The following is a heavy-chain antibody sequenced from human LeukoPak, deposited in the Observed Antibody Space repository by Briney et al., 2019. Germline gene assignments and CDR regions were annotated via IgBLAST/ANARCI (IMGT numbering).Heavy chain of an antibody. D-gene: IGHD6-19*01. CDR2: IKQDGSEK. V-gene: IGHV3-7*01. CDR3: ARDRGSSGWYEFDY. CDR1: GFTSSSYW. J-gene: IGHJ4*02. Sequence: PGGSLRISCAASGFTSSSYWMSWVRQAPGKGLERVANIKQDGSEKYYVDSVKGRFTISRDNAKNSLYLQMNSLRAEDTAVYYCARDRGSSGWYEFDYWGQGTLVTVSS.